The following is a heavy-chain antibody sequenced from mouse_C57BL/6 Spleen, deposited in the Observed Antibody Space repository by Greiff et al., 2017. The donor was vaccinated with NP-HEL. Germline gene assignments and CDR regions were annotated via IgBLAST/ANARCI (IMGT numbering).Heavy chain of an antibody. CDR1: GYAFSSSW. J-gene: IGHJ2*01. CDR2: IYPGDGDT. V-gene: IGHV1-82*01. D-gene: IGHD1-1*01. Sequence: QVQLQQSGPELVKPGASVKISCKASGYAFSSSWMNWVKQRPGKGLEWIGRIYPGDGDTNYNGKFKGKATLTADKSSSTAYMQLSSLTSEDSAVSFYASEEYGSSSEDYWGQGTTLTVSS. CDR3: ASEEYGSSSEDY.